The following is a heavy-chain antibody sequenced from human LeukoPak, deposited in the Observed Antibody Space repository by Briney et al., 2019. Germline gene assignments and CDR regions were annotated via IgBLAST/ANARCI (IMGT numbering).Heavy chain of an antibody. J-gene: IGHJ4*02. CDR1: GLTFSSYA. CDR2: ISGSGGST. V-gene: IGHV3-23*01. CDR3: AKGGYYDFWSGYYGDKFDY. D-gene: IGHD3-3*01. Sequence: GGSLRRSCAASGLTFSSYAMSWVRQAPGKGLEWVSAISGSGGSTYYADSVKGRFTISRDKSKNTLYLKMNSLRAEDTAGYYGAKGGYYDFWSGYYGDKFDYWGQGTLVTVSS.